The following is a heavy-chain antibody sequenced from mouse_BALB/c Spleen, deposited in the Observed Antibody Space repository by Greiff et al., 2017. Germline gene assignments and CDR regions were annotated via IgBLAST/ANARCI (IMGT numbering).Heavy chain of an antibody. V-gene: IGHV5-6-5*01. CDR1: GFTFSSYA. J-gene: IGHJ3*01. D-gene: IGHD2-4*01. CDR3: AREGLRHGFAY. CDR2: ISSGGST. Sequence: EVKLMESGGGLVKPGGSLKLSCAASGFTFSSYAMSWVRQTPEKRLEWVASISSGGSTYYPDSVKGRFTISRDNARNILFLQMSSLRSEDTAMYYCAREGLRHGFAYWGQGTLVTVSA.